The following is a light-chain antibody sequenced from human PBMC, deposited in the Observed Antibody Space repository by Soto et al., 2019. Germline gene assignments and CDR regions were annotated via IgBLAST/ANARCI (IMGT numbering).Light chain of an antibody. CDR1: QSVGTY. CDR2: DAS. Sequence: ENVLTQSPGTLSLPPGERATLSFRASQSVGTYLAWYQHKPGQAPRLLIFDASKGATGIPARFSGSGSGTDFTLTISRLEPEDFAVYYCQQYGSSPETFGQGTKVDIK. V-gene: IGKV3-20*01. CDR3: QQYGSSPET. J-gene: IGKJ1*01.